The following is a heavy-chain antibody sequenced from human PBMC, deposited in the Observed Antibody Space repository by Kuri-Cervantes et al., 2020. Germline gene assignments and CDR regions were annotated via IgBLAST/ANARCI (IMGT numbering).Heavy chain of an antibody. CDR2: IWYDGSNK. J-gene: IGHJ4*02. V-gene: IGHV3-33*01. D-gene: IGHD5-12*01. CDR1: GFTFSSYG. CDR3: ARESGPPRRGYSGYESGPLFDY. Sequence: GSLRLSCAASGFTFSSYGMHWVRQAPGKGLEWVAVIWYDGSNKYYADSVKGRFTISRDNSKNTLYLQMNSLRAEDTAVYYCARESGPPRRGYSGYESGPLFDYWGQGTLVTVSS.